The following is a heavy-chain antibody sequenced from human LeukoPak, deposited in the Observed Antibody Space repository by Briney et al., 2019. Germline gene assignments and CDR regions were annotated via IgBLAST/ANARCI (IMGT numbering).Heavy chain of an antibody. J-gene: IGHJ6*02. CDR3: ARSQGGSSSWYYYYYGMDV. V-gene: IGHV4-30-2*01. CDR2: IYHSGST. CDR1: GGSISSGGYS. D-gene: IGHD6-13*01. Sequence: SQTLSLTCAVSGGSISSGGYSWSWIRQPPGKGLEWIGYIYHSGSTYYNPSLKSRVTISVGRSKNQFSLKLSSVTAADTAEYYCARSQGGSSSWYYYYYGMDVWGQGTTVTVSS.